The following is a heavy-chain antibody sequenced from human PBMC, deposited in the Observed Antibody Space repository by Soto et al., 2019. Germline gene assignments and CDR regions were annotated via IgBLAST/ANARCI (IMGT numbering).Heavy chain of an antibody. CDR3: AKDGYGVDV. V-gene: IGHV3-23*01. Sequence: EVQLLESWGGLVQPGGSLRLSCAASGFTFSNYAMSWVRQAPGKGLEWVSAFSGGVGTTYYADSVKGRFTISRDNSKNALYLQMNSLRAEDTAVYYCAKDGYGVDVWGQGTTVTVSS. CDR1: GFTFSNYA. J-gene: IGHJ6*02. CDR2: FSGGVGTT.